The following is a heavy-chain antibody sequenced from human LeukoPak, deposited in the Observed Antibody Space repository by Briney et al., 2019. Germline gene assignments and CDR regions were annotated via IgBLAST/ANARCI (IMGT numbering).Heavy chain of an antibody. V-gene: IGHV3-33*06. CDR2: KWYDGSNK. CDR1: GFTFSSYG. D-gene: IGHD3-10*01. Sequence: GGSLRLSCAASGFTFSSYGMHWVRQAPGKGLEWVAAKWYDGSNKYYVDSVKGRFTISRDNSKNTLYLQMNSLRAEDAAVYYCAKDQGSYGSGSSFYMDVWGKGTTVTVSS. J-gene: IGHJ6*03. CDR3: AKDQGSYGSGSSFYMDV.